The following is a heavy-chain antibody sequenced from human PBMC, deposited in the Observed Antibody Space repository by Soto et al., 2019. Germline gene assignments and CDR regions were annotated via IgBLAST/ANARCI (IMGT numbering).Heavy chain of an antibody. Sequence: GGSLRLSCAASGFTFSSYSMNWVRQAPGKGLEWVSYISSSSSTIYYADSVKGRFTISRDNAKNSLYLQMNSLRDEDTAVYYCARARHTWQQLGTIGGLGYWGQGTLVTVSS. CDR1: GFTFSSYS. D-gene: IGHD6-13*01. CDR2: ISSSSSTI. J-gene: IGHJ4*02. V-gene: IGHV3-48*02. CDR3: ARARHTWQQLGTIGGLGY.